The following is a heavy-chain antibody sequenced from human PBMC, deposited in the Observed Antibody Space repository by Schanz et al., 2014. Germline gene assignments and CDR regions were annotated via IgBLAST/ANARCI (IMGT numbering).Heavy chain of an antibody. V-gene: IGHV3-11*01. J-gene: IGHJ3*02. CDR1: GFTFSDYY. CDR3: ARENLNWEAFDI. CDR2: ISRDGTTS. Sequence: VLLVESGGGLVTPGESLRLSCAASGFTFSDYYMSWIRQAPGKGLECISYISRDGTTSYYADSVKGRFTISRDNAKNSLYLEMTSLRGEDTAVYYCARENLNWEAFDIWGQGTVVTVSS. D-gene: IGHD7-27*01.